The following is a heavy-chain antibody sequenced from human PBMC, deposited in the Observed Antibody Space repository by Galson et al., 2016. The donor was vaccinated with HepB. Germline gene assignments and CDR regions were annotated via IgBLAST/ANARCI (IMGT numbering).Heavy chain of an antibody. CDR2: IRSKAYGGTT. V-gene: IGHV3-49*03. Sequence: SLRLSCAGSGFTFGDYAMNWFRQTPGKGLEWVGFIRSKAYGGTTEYAASVKGRFTISRDDSKSIAYLQMNSLKTEDTAVFYCNREDSYCSSTNCLFDYWGQRTLVAVSS. D-gene: IGHD2-2*01. J-gene: IGHJ4*02. CDR1: GFTFGDYA. CDR3: NREDSYCSSTNCLFDY.